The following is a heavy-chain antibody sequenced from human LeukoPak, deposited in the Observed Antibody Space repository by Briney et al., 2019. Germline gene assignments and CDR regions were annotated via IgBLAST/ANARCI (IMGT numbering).Heavy chain of an antibody. J-gene: IGHJ3*02. CDR3: ARPHSSGWYGVYDI. V-gene: IGHV4-59*08. CDR1: DGSLSSHY. D-gene: IGHD6-19*01. Sequence: SETLSLTCTVSDGSLSSHYWTWIRQPPGKGLEWIGHFAYSGTTSYNASLKSRVTISVDTSKNQFSLTLPSVTAADTAVYYCARPHSSGWYGVYDIWGKGTMVTVSS. CDR2: FAYSGTT.